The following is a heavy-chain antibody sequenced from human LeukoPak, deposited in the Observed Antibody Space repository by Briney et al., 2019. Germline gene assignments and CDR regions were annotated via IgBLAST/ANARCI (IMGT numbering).Heavy chain of an antibody. J-gene: IGHJ4*02. V-gene: IGHV1-8*03. CDR1: GYTFTSYG. D-gene: IGHD6-13*01. CDR2: MNPNSGNT. Sequence: GASVKVSCKASGYTFTSYGISWVRQAPGQGLEWMGWMNPNSGNTGYAQKFQGRVTITRNTSISTAYMELSSLRSDDTAVYYCARDHSSSCQLLDYWGQGTLVTVSS. CDR3: ARDHSSSCQLLDY.